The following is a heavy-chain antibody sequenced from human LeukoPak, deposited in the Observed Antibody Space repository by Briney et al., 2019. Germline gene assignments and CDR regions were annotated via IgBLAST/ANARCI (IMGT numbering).Heavy chain of an antibody. J-gene: IGHJ4*02. D-gene: IGHD1-26*01. CDR3: TTGGGSYIFDY. Sequence: GGSLRLSCAASGFTVSSNYMGWVRQAPGKGLEWVSVIYSGGSTYYADSVKGRFTISRDNSKNTLYLQMNSLKTEDTAVYYCTTGGGSYIFDYWGQGTLVTVSS. V-gene: IGHV3-53*01. CDR2: IYSGGST. CDR1: GFTVSSNY.